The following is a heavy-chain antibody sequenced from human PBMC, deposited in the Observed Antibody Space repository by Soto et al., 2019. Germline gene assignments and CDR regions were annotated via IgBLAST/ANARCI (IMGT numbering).Heavy chain of an antibody. CDR1: GGSISSGDYY. V-gene: IGHV4-30-4*01. CDR2: IYYRGST. Sequence: QVQLQESGPGLVKPSQTLSLTCTVSGGSISSGDYYWSWIRQPPGKGLEWIGYIYYRGSTYYNPSLKSRVTISVATSKNQFSLKLSSVTAADTAVYYCARGPTYYDILTGLFFDYWGQGSLVTVSS. D-gene: IGHD3-9*01. J-gene: IGHJ4*02. CDR3: ARGPTYYDILTGLFFDY.